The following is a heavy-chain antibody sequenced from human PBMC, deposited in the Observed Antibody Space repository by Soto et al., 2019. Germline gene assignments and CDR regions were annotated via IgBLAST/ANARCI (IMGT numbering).Heavy chain of an antibody. D-gene: IGHD2-8*01. V-gene: IGHV3-23*01. CDR3: AKRLYLRTYYYYGMDV. Sequence: GGSLRLSCAASGFTFSSYAMSWVRQAPGKGLEWVSAISGSGGSTYYADSVKGRFTISRDNSKNTLYLQMNSLRAEDTAVYYCAKRLYLRTYYYYGMDVWGQGTTVTSP. CDR1: GFTFSSYA. J-gene: IGHJ6*02. CDR2: ISGSGGST.